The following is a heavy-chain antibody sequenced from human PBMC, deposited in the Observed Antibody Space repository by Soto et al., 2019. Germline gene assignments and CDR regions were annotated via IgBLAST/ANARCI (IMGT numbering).Heavy chain of an antibody. CDR3: ASPVDTAMPVGFDY. J-gene: IGHJ4*02. CDR1: VDSVSSGYY. V-gene: IGHV4-38-2*01. D-gene: IGHD5-18*01. CDR2: IYHSGRT. Sequence: SETLSLTCAVSVDSVSSGYYCGCCRQPPGKGLEGIGSIYHSGRTSYNPSLQSRVIISVDTSKNQFSLMLSSVTAADTAVYYCASPVDTAMPVGFDYWGQGTLVTVSS.